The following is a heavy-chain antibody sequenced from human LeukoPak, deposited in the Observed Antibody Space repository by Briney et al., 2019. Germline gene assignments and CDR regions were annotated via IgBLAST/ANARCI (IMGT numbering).Heavy chain of an antibody. CDR2: ISYSGNT. V-gene: IGHV4-59*01. J-gene: IGHJ5*02. D-gene: IGHD3-10*01. Sequence: PSETLSLTCTVSGGSISPNFWSWIRHPPGKGLEWIGYISYSGNTNYNPSLKSRVTISVDTAKDQVSLQLTSVTAVDTAVYYCARDDYRGVTNFDPWGQGTLVTVSS. CDR1: GGSISPNF. CDR3: ARDDYRGVTNFDP.